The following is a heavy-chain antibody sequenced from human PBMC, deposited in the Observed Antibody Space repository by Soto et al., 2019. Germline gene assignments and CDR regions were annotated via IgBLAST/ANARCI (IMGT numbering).Heavy chain of an antibody. CDR1: GFSLSTSGVG. V-gene: IGHV2-5*02. CDR2: IFWDDVK. CDR3: THRQRSGANWFDP. J-gene: IGHJ5*02. Sequence: QITLKESGPTLVKPTQTLTLTCTFSGFSLSTSGVGVGWIRQPPGKALEWLALIFWDDVKRYSPSLKSRLTIPKDTTKNQGIYTRTNMDPVGTDTYYCTHRQRSGANWFDPWGQGTLVTVSS.